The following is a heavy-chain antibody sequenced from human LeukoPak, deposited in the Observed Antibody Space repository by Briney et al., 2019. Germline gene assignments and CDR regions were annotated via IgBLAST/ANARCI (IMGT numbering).Heavy chain of an antibody. CDR3: ARLIRRDGYNCYFDY. J-gene: IGHJ4*02. V-gene: IGHV3-7*03. Sequence: GGSLRLSCAASGFTFSSYWMSWVRQAPGKGLEWVANIKQDGSEKYYVDSVKGRFTISRDNAKNSLYLQMNSLRAEDTAVYYCARLIRRDGYNCYFDYWGQGTLVTVSS. CDR1: GFTFSSYW. CDR2: IKQDGSEK. D-gene: IGHD5-24*01.